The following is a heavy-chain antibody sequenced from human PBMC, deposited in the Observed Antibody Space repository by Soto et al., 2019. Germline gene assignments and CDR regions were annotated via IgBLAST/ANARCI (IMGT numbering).Heavy chain of an antibody. CDR1: GYTFTTIR. D-gene: IGHD6-19*01. J-gene: IGHJ5*01. Sequence: QVQLVQSAAEVGRPGASVKVSCKASGYTFTTIRLSWVRQAPGQGLEWRGWIRPHNGDTQYAQRFQCRVTMTAHTSTTTAYLEVRSLRPDDTAVFYCARDRSGWYDFWGQGTLVTVSS. CDR2: IRPHNGDT. CDR3: ARDRSGWYDF. V-gene: IGHV1-18*01.